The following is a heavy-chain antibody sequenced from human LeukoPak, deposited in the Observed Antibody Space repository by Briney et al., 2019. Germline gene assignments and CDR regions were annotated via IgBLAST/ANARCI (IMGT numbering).Heavy chain of an antibody. CDR3: ARTGVLWFGESLWFDY. CDR1: GGSFSGYY. V-gene: IGHV4-34*01. Sequence: SETLSLTCAVYGGSFSGYYWSWIRQPPGKGLDWIGEINHSGSTNYNPSLKSRVTISVDTSKNQFSLKLSSVTAADTAVYYCARTGVLWFGESLWFDYWGQGTLVTVSS. D-gene: IGHD3-10*01. J-gene: IGHJ4*02. CDR2: INHSGST.